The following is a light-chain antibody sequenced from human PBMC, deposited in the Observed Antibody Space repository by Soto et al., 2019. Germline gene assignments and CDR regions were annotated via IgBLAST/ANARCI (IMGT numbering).Light chain of an antibody. CDR2: GTS. Sequence: EIVLTQCPGTLSLAPGEGATLSCRASQSVKSSYLAWYQQKPGQAPRLLIFGTSNRATGIPDRFRGGGSGTHFTLTLSSLEPEDFAVYYCQQYASSPGTFGQGTKVEIK. J-gene: IGKJ1*01. CDR3: QQYASSPGT. CDR1: QSVKSSY. V-gene: IGKV3-20*01.